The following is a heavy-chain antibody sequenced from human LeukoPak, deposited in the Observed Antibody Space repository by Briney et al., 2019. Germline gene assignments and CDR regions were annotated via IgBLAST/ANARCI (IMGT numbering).Heavy chain of an antibody. Sequence: SETLSLTCTVSGGSISSYYWSWIRQPPGKRLEWIGYIYYSGSTNYNPSLKSRVTISVDTSKNQFSLKLSSVTAADTAVYYWWRHTDNATPSSLKYWGQGTLVTVSS. CDR3: WRHTDNATPSSLKY. J-gene: IGHJ4*02. V-gene: IGHV4-59*08. CDR1: GGSISSYY. CDR2: IYYSGST. D-gene: IGHD6-13*01.